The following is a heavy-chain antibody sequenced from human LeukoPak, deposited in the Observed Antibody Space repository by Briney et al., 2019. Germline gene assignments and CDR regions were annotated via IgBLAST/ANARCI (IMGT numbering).Heavy chain of an antibody. CDR3: ARAGIAARRGVWFDP. V-gene: IGHV1-2*02. CDR1: GYTFTGYY. CDR2: INPNSGGT. Sequence: GASVKVSCKASGYTFTGYYMHWVRQAPGQGLEWMGWINPNSGGTNYAQKFQGRVTMTRDTSISTAYMELSRLRSDDTAVYYCARAGIAARRGVWFDPWGQGTLVTVSS. D-gene: IGHD6-6*01. J-gene: IGHJ5*02.